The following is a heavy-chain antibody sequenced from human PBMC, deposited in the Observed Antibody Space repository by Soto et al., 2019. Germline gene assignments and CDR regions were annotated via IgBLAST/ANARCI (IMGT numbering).Heavy chain of an antibody. Sequence: GGSLRLSCAASGFRFSAYAMHWVRQSPGKGLEWVAVISYEGSNRFYADSVKGRFTVSRDNSKNMVYLQMNSLRGEDTAVFYCAKDYGDYNFNYGMDVWGQGTTVTVSS. D-gene: IGHD4-17*01. V-gene: IGHV3-30*18. CDR3: AKDYGDYNFNYGMDV. J-gene: IGHJ6*02. CDR2: ISYEGSNR. CDR1: GFRFSAYA.